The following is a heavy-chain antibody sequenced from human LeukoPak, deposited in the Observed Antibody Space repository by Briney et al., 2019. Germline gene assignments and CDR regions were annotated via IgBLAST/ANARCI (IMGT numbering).Heavy chain of an antibody. J-gene: IGHJ4*02. V-gene: IGHV1-46*01. CDR2: INPSGGST. CDR3: ARGRYFYDSSGYSTLFDY. CDR1: GDTFTSYY. Sequence: ASVKVSCKASGDTFTSYYMHWVRQAPGQGLEWMGIINPSGGSTSYAQKFQGRVTMTRDTSASTVYMELSSLRSEDTAVYYCARGRYFYDSSGYSTLFDYWGQGTLVTVSS. D-gene: IGHD3-22*01.